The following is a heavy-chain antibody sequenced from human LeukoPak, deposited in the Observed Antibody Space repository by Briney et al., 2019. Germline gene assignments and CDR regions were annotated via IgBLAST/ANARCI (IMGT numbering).Heavy chain of an antibody. Sequence: PGGSLRLSCVASGFTFSSYWMHWVRQDPRKGLEWVSRINGDGRNINYADSVRGRFTISRDNSKSTLYLQMNSLRVDDTAVYYCARGDYALDYWGQGTLVTVSS. CDR2: INGDGRNI. CDR1: GFTFSSYW. CDR3: ARGDYALDY. J-gene: IGHJ4*02. V-gene: IGHV3-74*01. D-gene: IGHD4-17*01.